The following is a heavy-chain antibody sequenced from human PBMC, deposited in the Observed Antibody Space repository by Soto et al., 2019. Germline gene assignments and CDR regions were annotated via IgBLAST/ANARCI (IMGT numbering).Heavy chain of an antibody. Sequence: EVQLVQSGAEVKKPGESLKISCKGSGYSFTSYWIGWVRQMPGKGLEWMGIIYPGDSDTRYSPSFQGQVTISADKSISTAYLQWSSLKASDTAMYYCARGGPYYDFWSGYPDTYYFDYWGQGTLVTVSS. CDR2: IYPGDSDT. CDR3: ARGGPYYDFWSGYPDTYYFDY. D-gene: IGHD3-3*01. J-gene: IGHJ4*02. V-gene: IGHV5-51*01. CDR1: GYSFTSYW.